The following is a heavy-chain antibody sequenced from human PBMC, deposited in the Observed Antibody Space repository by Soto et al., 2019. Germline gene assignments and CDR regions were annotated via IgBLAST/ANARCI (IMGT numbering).Heavy chain of an antibody. Sequence: PSETLSLTCTVSGGSVSSGSYYWSWIRQPPGKGLEWIGYIYYSGSTNYNPSPKSRVTTSVDTSKNQFSLKLSSVTAADTAVYYCARASLLWFGELSSADGMDVWGQGTKVTVSS. V-gene: IGHV4-61*01. D-gene: IGHD3-10*01. CDR2: IYYSGST. CDR3: ARASLLWFGELSSADGMDV. CDR1: GGSVSSGSYY. J-gene: IGHJ6*02.